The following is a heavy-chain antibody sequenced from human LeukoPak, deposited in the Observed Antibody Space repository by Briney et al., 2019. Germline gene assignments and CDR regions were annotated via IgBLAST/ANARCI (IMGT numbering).Heavy chain of an antibody. CDR1: GFTFSSYA. Sequence: GGSLRLSCAACGFTFSSYAMSWVRQAPGKGLEWVSAISGSGGSTYYADSVKGRFTISRDNSKNTLYLQMNSLRAEDTAVYYCAKLSGSYHTFDYWGQGTLVTVSS. J-gene: IGHJ4*02. CDR2: ISGSGGST. D-gene: IGHD1-26*01. V-gene: IGHV3-23*01. CDR3: AKLSGSYHTFDY.